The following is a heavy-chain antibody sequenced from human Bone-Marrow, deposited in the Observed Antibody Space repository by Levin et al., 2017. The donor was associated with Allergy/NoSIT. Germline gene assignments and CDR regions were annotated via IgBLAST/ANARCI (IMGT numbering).Heavy chain of an antibody. V-gene: IGHV5-51*01. J-gene: IGHJ1*01. Sequence: KVSCKGSGYTLPNYWIGWVRQKSGKGLEWMGIISPDDSETRYSPSFQGQVNISADKFISTAYLPWSSLKASDSAMSFCLIRFGDFYFPDWGQGTLVTVSS. CDR2: ISPDDSET. CDR3: LIRFGDFYFPD. D-gene: IGHD3-10*01. CDR1: GYTLPNYW.